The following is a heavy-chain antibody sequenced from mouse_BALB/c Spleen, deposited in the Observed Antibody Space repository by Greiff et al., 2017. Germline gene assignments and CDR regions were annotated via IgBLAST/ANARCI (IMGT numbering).Heavy chain of an antibody. D-gene: IGHD1-1*01. CDR1: GYSITSDYA. CDR2: ISYSGST. CDR3: SYGRGAMDY. J-gene: IGHJ4*01. Sequence: EVQGVESGPGLVKPSQSLSLTCTVTGYSITSDYAWNWIRQFPGNKLEWMGYISYSGSTSYNPSLKSRISITRDTSKNQFFLQLNSVTTEDTATYYCSYGRGAMDYWGQGTSVTVSS. V-gene: IGHV3-2*02.